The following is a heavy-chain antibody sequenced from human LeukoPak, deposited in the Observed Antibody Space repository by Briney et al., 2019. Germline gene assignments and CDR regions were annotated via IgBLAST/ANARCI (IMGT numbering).Heavy chain of an antibody. CDR3: AKDIQWLVPGYFDY. CDR2: ISASGDNT. D-gene: IGHD6-19*01. J-gene: IGHJ4*02. CDR1: GFTFSSYA. V-gene: IGHV3-23*01. Sequence: GGSLRLSCAASGFTFSSYAVSWVRQAPGKGLEWVSAISASGDNTYYADSVKGRFTISRDNSKNTLYMQMNSLRAEDTAVYYCAKDIQWLVPGYFDYWGQGTLVTVSS.